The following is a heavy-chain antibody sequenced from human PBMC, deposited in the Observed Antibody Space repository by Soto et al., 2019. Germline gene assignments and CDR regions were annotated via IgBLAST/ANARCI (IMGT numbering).Heavy chain of an antibody. J-gene: IGHJ4*02. V-gene: IGHV1-18*01. CDR1: GYTFTSYG. Sequence: GASVKVSCKASGYTFTSYGISWVRQAPGQGLEWMGWISAYNGNTNYAQKLQGQVTISADKSISTAYLQWSSLKASDTAMYYCVRGWDSNFWGQGTLVTVSS. CDR3: VRGWDSNF. D-gene: IGHD1-26*01. CDR2: ISAYNGNT.